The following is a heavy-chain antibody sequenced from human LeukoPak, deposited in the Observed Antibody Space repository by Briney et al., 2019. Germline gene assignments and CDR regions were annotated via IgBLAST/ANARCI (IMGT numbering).Heavy chain of an antibody. D-gene: IGHD4-11*01. CDR1: GGSISSGGYY. CDR3: ARDRVRGNSNPFFDY. CDR2: IYYSGST. V-gene: IGHV4-61*08. Sequence: SETLSLTCTVSGGSISSGGYYWSWIRQPPGKGLGWIGYIYYSGSTNYNPSLKSRVTISVDTSKNQFSLKLSSVTAADTAVYYCARDRVRGNSNPFFDYWGQGTLVTVSS. J-gene: IGHJ4*02.